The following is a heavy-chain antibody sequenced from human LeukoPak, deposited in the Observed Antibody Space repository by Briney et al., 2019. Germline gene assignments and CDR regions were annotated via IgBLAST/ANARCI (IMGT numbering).Heavy chain of an antibody. Sequence: SETLSLTGTVSGGSISSSSYYWGWIRQPPGKGLEWIGSIYYSGSTYYNPSLKSRVTISVDTSKNQFSLKLSSVTAADTAVYYCAAYNWNDEGSWFDPWGQGTLVTVSS. D-gene: IGHD1-20*01. V-gene: IGHV4-39*01. CDR3: AAYNWNDEGSWFDP. J-gene: IGHJ5*02. CDR1: GGSISSSSYY. CDR2: IYYSGST.